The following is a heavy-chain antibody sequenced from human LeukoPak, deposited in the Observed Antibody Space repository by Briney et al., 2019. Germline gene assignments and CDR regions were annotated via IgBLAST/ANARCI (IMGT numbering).Heavy chain of an antibody. J-gene: IGHJ4*02. CDR3: ARGLRLTGYYLY. V-gene: IGHV4-39*07. CDR1: GGSIRSSYYY. D-gene: IGHD3-9*01. Sequence: SETLSLTCTVSGGSIRSSYYYWGWIRQPPGKGLEWIGSIYDSGSTYYNPSLKSRVTISVDTSKNQFSLKLSSVTAADTAVYYCARGLRLTGYYLYWGQGTLVTVSS. CDR2: IYDSGST.